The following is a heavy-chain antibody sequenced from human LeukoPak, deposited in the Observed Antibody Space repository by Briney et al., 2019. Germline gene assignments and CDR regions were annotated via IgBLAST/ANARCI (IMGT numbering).Heavy chain of an antibody. CDR2: IYYSGST. Sequence: SETLSLTCTVSGGSISSGGYYWSWIRQHPGKGLEWIGYIYYSGSTYYNPSLKSRVTISVDTSKNQFSLKLSSVTATDTAVYYCARAAPQGYSGYEMDYWGQGTLVTVSS. D-gene: IGHD5-12*01. CDR1: GGSISSGGYY. J-gene: IGHJ4*02. V-gene: IGHV4-31*03. CDR3: ARAAPQGYSGYEMDY.